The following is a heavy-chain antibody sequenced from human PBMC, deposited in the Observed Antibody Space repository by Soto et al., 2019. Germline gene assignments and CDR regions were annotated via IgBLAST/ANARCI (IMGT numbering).Heavy chain of an antibody. CDR1: GFTFSSYG. CDR3: ARGDSSGRYYYYYGMDV. V-gene: IGHV3-33*01. J-gene: IGHJ6*02. CDR2: IGCDGSNK. Sequence: QVQLVESGGGVVQPGRSLRLSCAACGFTFSSYGMHWVRQATGKGVEWVAVIGCDGSNKYYADCVKGRFTISRDNSKNTLYLQMNSLRAEDTAVYYCARGDSSGRYYYYYGMDVWGQGTTVTVSS. D-gene: IGHD6-19*01.